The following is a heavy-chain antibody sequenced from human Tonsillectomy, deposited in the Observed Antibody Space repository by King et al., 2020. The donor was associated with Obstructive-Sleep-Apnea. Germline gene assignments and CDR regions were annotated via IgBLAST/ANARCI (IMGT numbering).Heavy chain of an antibody. D-gene: IGHD5-18*01. CDR2: INTGGGTT. Sequence: EVQLVESGGGLVQPGGSLRLSCAASGFTFSNYAMSWVRQAPGKGLEWVSAINTGGGTTYYADSVKGRFTISRDNSKNTLYLQMNSLTAEDTAVYYCAKRVDTAMVFDYWGQGTLVTVSS. J-gene: IGHJ4*02. CDR3: AKRVDTAMVFDY. V-gene: IGHV3-23*04. CDR1: GFTFSNYA.